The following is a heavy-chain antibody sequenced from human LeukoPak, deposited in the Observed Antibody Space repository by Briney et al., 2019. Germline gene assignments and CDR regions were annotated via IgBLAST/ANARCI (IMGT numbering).Heavy chain of an antibody. CDR2: VYYTGST. D-gene: IGHD3-16*01. CDR3: TREHKEGDWNVPGWYFDL. V-gene: IGHV4-59*11. Sequence: SETLSLTCTVSGGSIGSHYWTWIRQPPGKGLGFVGNVYYTGSTKYNPSLKSRFTISVDTSKNQFSLKLSSVTAADTAVYYCTREHKEGDWNVPGWYFDLWGRGTLVAVSS. CDR1: GGSIGSHY. J-gene: IGHJ2*01.